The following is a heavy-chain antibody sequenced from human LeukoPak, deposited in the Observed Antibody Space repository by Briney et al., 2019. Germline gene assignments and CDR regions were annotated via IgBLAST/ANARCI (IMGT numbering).Heavy chain of an antibody. CDR1: GGSFSGYY. D-gene: IGHD3-10*01. CDR3: ARGPYGSGRYYYYYYYMDV. Sequence: PSETLSLTCAVYGGSFSGYYWSWIRQPPGKGLEWIGEINHSGSTNYNPSLKSRVTISVDTSKNQFSLKLSSVTAADTAVYYCARGPYGSGRYYYYYYYMDVWGQGTVVTVSS. J-gene: IGHJ6*03. V-gene: IGHV4-34*01. CDR2: INHSGST.